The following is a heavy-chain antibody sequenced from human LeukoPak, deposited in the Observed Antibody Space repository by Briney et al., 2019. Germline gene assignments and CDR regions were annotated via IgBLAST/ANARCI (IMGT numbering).Heavy chain of an antibody. Sequence: SVKVSCKASGGTFSSYAISWVRQAPGQGLEWMGRIIPIFGTANYAQKFQGRVTITTDESTSTAYMELSSLRSEDTAVYYCARGGGYYDSSGYYYEKDWGQGTLVTVSS. CDR2: IIPIFGTA. V-gene: IGHV1-69*05. J-gene: IGHJ4*02. CDR3: ARGGGYYDSSGYYYEKD. D-gene: IGHD3-22*01. CDR1: GGTFSSYA.